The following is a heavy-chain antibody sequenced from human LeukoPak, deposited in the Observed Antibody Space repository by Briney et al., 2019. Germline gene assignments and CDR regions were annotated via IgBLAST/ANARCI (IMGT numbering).Heavy chain of an antibody. CDR3: VKSDTPYYYDSSGYYSY. CDR1: GCTFDDYA. CDR2: ISWHSGSI. V-gene: IGHV3-9*03. J-gene: IGHJ4*02. Sequence: GGSLRLSCAASGCTFDDYAMHWVRHAPGKGREWVSGISWHSGSIGYADSVKGRFTISRDNAKNSLYLQMNSLRAEDMALYYCVKSDTPYYYDSSGYYSYWGQGTLVTVSS. D-gene: IGHD3-22*01.